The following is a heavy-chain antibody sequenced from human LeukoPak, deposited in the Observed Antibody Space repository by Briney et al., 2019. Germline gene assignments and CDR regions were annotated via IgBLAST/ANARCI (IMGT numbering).Heavy chain of an antibody. D-gene: IGHD5-12*01. Sequence: SETLSLTCTVSGGSISSYYWSWIRQPPGKGLEWIGYIYYSGSTNYNPSLKSRVTISVDTSKNQFSLKLSSVTAADTAVYYCARCGYSGYVYPWGQGTLVTVSS. CDR3: ARCGYSGYVYP. CDR2: IYYSGST. J-gene: IGHJ5*02. CDR1: GGSISSYY. V-gene: IGHV4-59*01.